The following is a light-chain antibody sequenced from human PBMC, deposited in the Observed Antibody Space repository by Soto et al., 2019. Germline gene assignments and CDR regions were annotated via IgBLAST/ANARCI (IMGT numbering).Light chain of an antibody. CDR1: TGAVISGHY. J-gene: IGLJ1*01. V-gene: IGLV7-46*01. Sequence: QAVVTQEPSLIVSPGGTVILTCASSTGAVISGHYPYWFQQKPGQAPTTLIYDVSNRHSWTPIRFSGSLLGGKAALTLSGAQPEDEAEYYCSLYDSGARVFGSGTKVTVL. CDR3: SLYDSGARV. CDR2: DVS.